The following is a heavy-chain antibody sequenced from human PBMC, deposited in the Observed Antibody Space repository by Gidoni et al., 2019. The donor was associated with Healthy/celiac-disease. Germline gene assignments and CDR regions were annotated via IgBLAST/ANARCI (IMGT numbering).Heavy chain of an antibody. CDR2: IFSNDEQ. J-gene: IGHJ4*02. D-gene: IGHD1-26*01. CDR3: GSYYKSLGFAY. Sequence: QVTLKESGPVLVKPTETLTLTCTVSGFSLSNARMGVSWIRQPPGKALEWLAHIFSNDEQSYSTSLKSRLTISKDTSKRQVVLTMTTMDPVDTATYYCGSYYKSLGFAYWGQGTLVTVSS. CDR1: GFSLSNARMG. V-gene: IGHV2-26*01.